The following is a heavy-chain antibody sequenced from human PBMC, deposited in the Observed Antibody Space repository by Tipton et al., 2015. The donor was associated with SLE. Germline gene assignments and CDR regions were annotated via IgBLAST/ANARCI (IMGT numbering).Heavy chain of an antibody. CDR1: GGSISSHY. J-gene: IGHJ6*02. Sequence: TLSLTCTVSGGSISSHYWNWIRQPPGKGLEWIGYIYYSGSTKYNTSLKSRVTISVDTSKNQFSLKLNSVTAADTAVYYCARVQDSPGYYGMDVWGQGTPVTVSS. V-gene: IGHV4-59*11. CDR3: ARVQDSPGYYGMDV. CDR2: IYYSGST.